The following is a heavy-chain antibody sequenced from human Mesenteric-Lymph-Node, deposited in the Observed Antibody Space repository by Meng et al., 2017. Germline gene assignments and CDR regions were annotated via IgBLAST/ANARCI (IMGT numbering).Heavy chain of an antibody. D-gene: IGHD3-10*01. CDR2: ISAYNGNT. CDR3: ARNVLLWFGEPAYNWFDP. J-gene: IGHJ5*02. CDR1: GYTFTSYG. V-gene: IGHV1-18*01. Sequence: ASVNVSCKASGYTFTSYGISWVRQAPGQGLEWMGWISAYNGNTNYAQKLQGRVTMTTDTSTSTAYMELRSLRSDDTAVYYCARNVLLWFGEPAYNWFDPWGQGTLVTVSS.